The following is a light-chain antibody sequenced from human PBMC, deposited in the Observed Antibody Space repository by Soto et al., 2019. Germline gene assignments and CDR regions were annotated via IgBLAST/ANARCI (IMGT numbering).Light chain of an antibody. V-gene: IGKV1-39*01. Sequence: DIQMTQSPSSLSASVGDRVTITCRASQSIRNYLNWYQQKPGKAPKVLIYTASSLQSGASSRFSGSGSGTDFTLSIGRLQPEDLATYYCQQTYSSPPGAFGQGTKVDIK. CDR2: TAS. J-gene: IGKJ1*01. CDR3: QQTYSSPPGA. CDR1: QSIRNY.